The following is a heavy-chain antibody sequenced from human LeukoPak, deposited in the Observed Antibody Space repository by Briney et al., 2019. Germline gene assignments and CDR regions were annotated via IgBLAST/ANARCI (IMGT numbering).Heavy chain of an antibody. J-gene: IGHJ5*02. D-gene: IGHD1-1*01. CDR3: ARGTTGTTLNWFDP. CDR1: GGTFSSYA. Sequence: ASVKVSCKASGGTFSSYAISWVRQAPGQGLEWMGGIIPIFGTANYAQKFQGRVTITADKSTSTAYMELSSLRSEDTAVYYCARGTTGTTLNWFDPWGQGTLVTVSS. CDR2: IIPIFGTA. V-gene: IGHV1-69*06.